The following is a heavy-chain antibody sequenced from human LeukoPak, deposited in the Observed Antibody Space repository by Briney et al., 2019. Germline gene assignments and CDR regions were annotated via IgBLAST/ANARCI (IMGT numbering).Heavy chain of an antibody. J-gene: IGHJ4*02. V-gene: IGHV3-20*04. CDR1: GFTFDDYG. CDR2: INSNGGST. CDR3: ARYSFSESYSYYFDY. Sequence: GGSLRLSCAASGFTFDDYGMSWVRQAPGKGLEWVAGINSNGGSTGYADSVKGRFTISRDNAKNSLYLQMNSLIAEDTTLYYCARYSFSESYSYYFDYWGQGTLVTVSS. D-gene: IGHD1-26*01.